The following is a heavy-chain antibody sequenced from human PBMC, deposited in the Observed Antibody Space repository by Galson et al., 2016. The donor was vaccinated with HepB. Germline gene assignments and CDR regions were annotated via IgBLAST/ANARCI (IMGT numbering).Heavy chain of an antibody. CDR3: TRVHREGIAAAGLQI. D-gene: IGHD6-13*01. V-gene: IGHV3-74*01. CDR1: GFPFSNYW. CDR2: VNSDGSST. Sequence: SLRLSCAASGFPFSNYWMHWVRQAPGKGPVWVSRVNSDGSSTNYADSVKGRFTISRDNAKNTLYLQMNSLRAEDMALYYCTRVHREGIAAAGLQIWGQGTLFIVSS. J-gene: IGHJ4*02.